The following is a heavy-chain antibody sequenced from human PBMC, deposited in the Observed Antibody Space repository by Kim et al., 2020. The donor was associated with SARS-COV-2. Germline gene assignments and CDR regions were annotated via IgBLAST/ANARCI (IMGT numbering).Heavy chain of an antibody. D-gene: IGHD3-3*01. Sequence: ASVKVSCKASGYTFTSYDINWVRHATGQGLEWMGWMNPNSGNTGYAQKFQGRFTMTRNTSITTTYRELSSLRAEDTAVYYCARVLRGGGRVVVLRYDFD. V-gene: IGHV1-8*01. J-gene: IGHJ4*01. CDR3: ARVLRGGGRVVVLRYDFD. CDR2: MNPNSGNT. CDR1: GYTFTSYD.